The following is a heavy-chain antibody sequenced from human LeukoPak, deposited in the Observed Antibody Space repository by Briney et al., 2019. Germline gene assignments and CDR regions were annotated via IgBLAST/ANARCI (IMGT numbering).Heavy chain of an antibody. J-gene: IGHJ3*02. CDR2: FYYSGST. CDR1: GGSISSRPYC. V-gene: IGHV4-39*07. Sequence: SETLSLTCTVSGGSISSRPYCWGWIRQPPGKGLEWLGNFYYSGSTYYKPSLKSRVTISVDTSKNQFSLKLSSVTAADTAVYYCACLTTADAFDIWGQGTMVTVSS. CDR3: ACLTTADAFDI. D-gene: IGHD3-22*01.